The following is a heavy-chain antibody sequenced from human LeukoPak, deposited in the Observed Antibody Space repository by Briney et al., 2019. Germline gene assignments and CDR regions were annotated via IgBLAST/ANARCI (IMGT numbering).Heavy chain of an antibody. CDR1: GYSISSAYY. V-gene: IGHV4-38-2*02. CDR3: ARDVFPGYYDSSGYPDY. J-gene: IGHJ4*02. Sequence: SETLSLTCTVSGYSISSAYYWGWIRQPPGKGLEWIGSIYHSGSTYYNPSLKNRVTISVDTSNNQFSLKLSSVTAADTAVYYCARDVFPGYYDSSGYPDYWGQGTLVTVSS. CDR2: IYHSGST. D-gene: IGHD3-22*01.